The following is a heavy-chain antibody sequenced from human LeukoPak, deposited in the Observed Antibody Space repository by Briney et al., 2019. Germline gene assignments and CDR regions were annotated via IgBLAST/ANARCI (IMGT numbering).Heavy chain of an antibody. J-gene: IGHJ4*02. CDR3: RTDRYGDYGDYIDY. Sequence: RASVKVSCKASGYTFTGYYMHWVRQAPGQGLEWMGWINPSSGGTNYAQKFQGRVTMTRDTSISTAYMELSRLRSDDTAVYYCRTDRYGDYGDYIDYWAREPWSPSPQ. CDR1: GYTFTGYY. CDR2: INPSSGGT. V-gene: IGHV1-2*02. D-gene: IGHD4-17*01.